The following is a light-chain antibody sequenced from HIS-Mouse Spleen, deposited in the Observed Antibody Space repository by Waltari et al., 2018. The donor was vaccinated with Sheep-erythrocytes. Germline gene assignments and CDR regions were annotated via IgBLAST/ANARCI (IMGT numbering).Light chain of an antibody. CDR1: SSDVGRYNL. CDR2: EGS. CDR3: CSYAGSGTWV. Sequence: QSALTQPASVSGSPGQSITISCTGNSSDVGRYNLDTCYQPPPGKAPKRMLYEGSKRPSGVYNRFSGSKSGNTAFLTISGLQAEDEADYYCCSYAGSGTWVFGGGTKLTVL. J-gene: IGLJ3*02. V-gene: IGLV2-23*01.